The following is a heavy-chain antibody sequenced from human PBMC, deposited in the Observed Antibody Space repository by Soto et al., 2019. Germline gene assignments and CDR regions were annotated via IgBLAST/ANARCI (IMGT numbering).Heavy chain of an antibody. CDR3: ARDQRGSSGYDTLYYYYGMDV. J-gene: IGHJ6*02. V-gene: IGHV3-74*01. CDR2: INSDGSST. Sequence: GGSLRLSCAASGFTFSSYWMHWFRQAPGKGLVWVSRINSDGSSTSYAYSVKGRFTISRENAKNTLYLQMNSLRAEDTAVYYCARDQRGSSGYDTLYYYYGMDVWGQGTTVTVSS. D-gene: IGHD3-22*01. CDR1: GFTFSSYW.